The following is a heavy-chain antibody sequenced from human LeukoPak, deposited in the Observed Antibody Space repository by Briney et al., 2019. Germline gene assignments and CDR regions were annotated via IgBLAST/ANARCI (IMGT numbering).Heavy chain of an antibody. Sequence: ASVKVSCKASGYTFTSYGISWVRQAPGQGREWMGWISAYNGNTNYAQKLQGRVTMSTDTSTSTAYMELRSLRSDDTAVYYCGRDRVLRYFDWLRIRSYGMDVWGQGTPVTVSS. CDR3: GRDRVLRYFDWLRIRSYGMDV. D-gene: IGHD3-9*01. CDR1: GYTFTSYG. V-gene: IGHV1-18*01. CDR2: ISAYNGNT. J-gene: IGHJ6*02.